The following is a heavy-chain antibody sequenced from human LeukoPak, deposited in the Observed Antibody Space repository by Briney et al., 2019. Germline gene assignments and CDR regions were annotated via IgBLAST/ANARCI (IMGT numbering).Heavy chain of an antibody. D-gene: IGHD1-7*01. J-gene: IGHJ3*02. V-gene: IGHV1-69*01. Sequence: GSSVKVSCKASGGTFSSYAISWVRQAPGQGLEWMGGIIPIFGTANYAQKFQGRVTITADESTSTAYMELSSLRSEDTAVNYCATVTGTTFVDAFDIWGQGTMVTVSS. CDR1: GGTFSSYA. CDR2: IIPIFGTA. CDR3: ATVTGTTFVDAFDI.